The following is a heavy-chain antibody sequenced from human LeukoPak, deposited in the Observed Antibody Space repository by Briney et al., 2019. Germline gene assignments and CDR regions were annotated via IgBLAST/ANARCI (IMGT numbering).Heavy chain of an antibody. Sequence: GGSLRLSCAASGFPFSSRWMSWVRQAPGKGLEWVANIKADGSEKYYVDSVKGRFTVSRDNAKNSLFLQMNSLRAEDTGLYYCARYCGGGTCFDYWGRGTLVTVSS. CDR1: GFPFSSRW. CDR3: ARYCGGGTCFDY. D-gene: IGHD2-15*01. J-gene: IGHJ4*02. V-gene: IGHV3-7*04. CDR2: IKADGSEK.